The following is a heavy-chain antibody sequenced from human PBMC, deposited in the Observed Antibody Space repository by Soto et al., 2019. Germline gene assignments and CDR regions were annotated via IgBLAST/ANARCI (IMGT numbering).Heavy chain of an antibody. CDR2: ISYDGTNE. V-gene: IGHV3-30-3*01. J-gene: IGHJ5*02. Sequence: GGSLRLSCAASGFTFSHFDIHWVRQAPGKGLEWAAVISYDGTNEYYAQSVKGRFTISRDNSKNTVSLQMNSLRLDDTAIYYCARGITGGLDPWGQGTLVTVSS. CDR3: ARGITGGLDP. CDR1: GFTFSHFD. D-gene: IGHD3-10*01.